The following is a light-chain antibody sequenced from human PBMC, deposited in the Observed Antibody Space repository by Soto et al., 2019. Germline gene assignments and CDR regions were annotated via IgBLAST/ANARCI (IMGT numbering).Light chain of an antibody. Sequence: QSALTQPPSASGSPGQSVTISCTGTSNDVGGYNYVSWYQQHPGKAPKLMIYEVNQRPSGVPDRFSCSKSGNTASLTVSGLQAEDEADYCCSSFAVSNSFVFGTGTKLTVL. V-gene: IGLV2-8*01. CDR3: SSFAVSNSFV. J-gene: IGLJ1*01. CDR1: SNDVGGYNY. CDR2: EVN.